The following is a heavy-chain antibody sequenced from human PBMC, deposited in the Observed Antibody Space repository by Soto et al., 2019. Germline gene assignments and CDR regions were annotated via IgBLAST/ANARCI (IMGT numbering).Heavy chain of an antibody. CDR3: AKDSPPSVTGYFDY. CDR2: ISGDGGTT. J-gene: IGHJ4*02. D-gene: IGHD2-21*02. V-gene: IGHV3-23*01. Sequence: PGGSLRLSCAASGFTFNSFAMSWVRQTPGRGLEWVSAISGDGGTTYYLDSVRGRFTISRDNSKNTVYLQLNSLRAEDTSVYFCAKDSPPSVTGYFDYWGQGTLVTVSS. CDR1: GFTFNSFA.